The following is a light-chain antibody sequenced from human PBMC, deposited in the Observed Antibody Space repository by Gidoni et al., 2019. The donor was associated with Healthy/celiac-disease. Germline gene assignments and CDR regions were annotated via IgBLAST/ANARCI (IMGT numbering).Light chain of an antibody. CDR2: GNS. CDR1: SSNIGAGYD. CDR3: QSYDSSLSANYV. Sequence: QSVLPQPPSVYGAPGQRVTISCTWSSSNIGAGYDVHWYQQLPGTDPKLLIYGNSNRPSGVPDRCSGSKSGTSASLAITGLQAEDEADYCCQSYDSSLSANYVFGTGTKVTVL. V-gene: IGLV1-40*01. J-gene: IGLJ1*01.